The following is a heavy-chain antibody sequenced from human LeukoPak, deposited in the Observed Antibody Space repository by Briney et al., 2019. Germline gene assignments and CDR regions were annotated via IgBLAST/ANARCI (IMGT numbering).Heavy chain of an antibody. V-gene: IGHV1-2*02. J-gene: IGHJ3*02. CDR2: INPNSGGT. CDR1: GYTFTGYY. Sequence: GASVKVSCKASGYTFTGYYMHWVRQAPGQGLEWMGWINPNSGGTNYAQKFQGRVTMTRDTSIGTAYMELSRLRSDDTAVYYCAREYYYDSSGYPNDAFDIWGQGTMVTVSS. CDR3: AREYYYDSSGYPNDAFDI. D-gene: IGHD3-22*01.